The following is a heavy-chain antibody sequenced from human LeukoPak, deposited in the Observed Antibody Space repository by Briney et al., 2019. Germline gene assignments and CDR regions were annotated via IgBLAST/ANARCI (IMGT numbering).Heavy chain of an antibody. D-gene: IGHD2-15*01. V-gene: IGHV1-69*06. CDR2: IIPIFGTT. J-gene: IGHJ4*02. CDR3: ARDRSGGSLTTLYDY. CDR1: GGTFSSYA. Sequence: SVKVSCKASGGTFSSYAISWVRQAPGQGLEWMGGIIPIFGTTNYAQKFQGRVTIIEDKSTSTAYMELSSLRSEDTAVYYCARDRSGGSLTTLYDYWGQGTLVTVSS.